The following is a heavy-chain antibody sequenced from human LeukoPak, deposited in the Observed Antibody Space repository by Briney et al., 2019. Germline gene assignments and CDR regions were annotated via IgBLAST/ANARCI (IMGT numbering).Heavy chain of an antibody. CDR2: INHSGST. D-gene: IGHD5-12*01. CDR1: GGSFSGYY. Sequence: SETLSLTCAVYGGSFSGYYWSWIRQPPGKGLEWIGEINHSGSTNYNPSLKSRVTISVDTSKNQFSLQLNSVTPEDTAVYYCARAWLRSFDYWGQGTLVTVSS. CDR3: ARAWLRSFDY. V-gene: IGHV4-34*01. J-gene: IGHJ4*02.